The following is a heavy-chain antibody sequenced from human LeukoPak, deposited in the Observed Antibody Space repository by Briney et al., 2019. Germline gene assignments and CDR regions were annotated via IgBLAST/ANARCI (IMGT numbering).Heavy chain of an antibody. D-gene: IGHD2-2*01. CDR3: AREWGLSCSSTSCWVGGYGMDV. CDR1: GYTFTGYY. Sequence: PGASVKVSCKASGYTFTGYYMHWVRQAPGQGLEWMGWINPNSGGTNYAQKFQGRVTMTRDTSISTAYMELSRLRSDDTAVYYCAREWGLSCSSTSCWVGGYGMDVWGQGTTVTVSS. CDR2: INPNSGGT. V-gene: IGHV1-2*02. J-gene: IGHJ6*02.